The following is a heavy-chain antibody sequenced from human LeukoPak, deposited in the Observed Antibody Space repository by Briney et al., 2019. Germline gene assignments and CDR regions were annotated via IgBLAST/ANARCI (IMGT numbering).Heavy chain of an antibody. V-gene: IGHV4-59*01. CDR3: AREMEYYDILTGYYPTWFDP. CDR1: GGSISSYY. CDR2: IYYSGST. D-gene: IGHD3-9*01. Sequence: SETLSLTCTVSGGSISSYYCSWIRQPPGKGLEWIGYIYYSGSTNYNPSLKSRVTISVDTSKNQFSLKLSSVTAADTAVYYCAREMEYYDILTGYYPTWFDPWGQGTLVTVSS. J-gene: IGHJ5*02.